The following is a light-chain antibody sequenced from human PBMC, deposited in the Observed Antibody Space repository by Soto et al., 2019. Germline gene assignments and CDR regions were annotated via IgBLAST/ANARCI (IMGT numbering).Light chain of an antibody. Sequence: PVALSMTPGDGATLSCRASQSVNSNLAWFQQKPGQAPRLLIYGASTRATGIPDRFSGSGSGTEFTLTIISLKSEDFAGYFCPQYSNAAPVTLGQGIKVEIK. CDR1: QSVNSN. V-gene: IGKV3-15*01. CDR3: PQYSNAAPVT. CDR2: GAS. J-gene: IGKJ1*01.